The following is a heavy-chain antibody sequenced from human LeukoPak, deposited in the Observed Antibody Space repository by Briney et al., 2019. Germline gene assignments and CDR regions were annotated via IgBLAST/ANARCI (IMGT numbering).Heavy chain of an antibody. J-gene: IGHJ4*02. CDR2: INHSGST. CDR1: GGSFSGYY. Sequence: SETLSLTCAVYGGSFSGYYWSWIRQPPGKGLEWIGEINHSGSTNYNPSLKSRVTISVDTSKNQFYLKLSSVTAADTAVYYCARANILTGYYTGYFDCWGQGTLVTVSS. CDR3: ARANILTGYYTGYFDC. D-gene: IGHD3-9*01. V-gene: IGHV4-34*01.